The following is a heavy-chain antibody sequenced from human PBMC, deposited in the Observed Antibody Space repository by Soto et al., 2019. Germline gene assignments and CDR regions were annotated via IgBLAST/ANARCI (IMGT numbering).Heavy chain of an antibody. Sequence: ASVKVSCKASGYTFTGYYMHWVRQAPGQGLEWMGWINPNSGGTNYAQKFQGWVTMTRDTSISTAYMEKSRQRSDDTAVYYCATSDCSSTSCSDYYYMDVWGKGTTVTVSS. CDR2: INPNSGGT. V-gene: IGHV1-2*04. CDR1: GYTFTGYY. CDR3: ATSDCSSTSCSDYYYMDV. J-gene: IGHJ6*03. D-gene: IGHD2-2*01.